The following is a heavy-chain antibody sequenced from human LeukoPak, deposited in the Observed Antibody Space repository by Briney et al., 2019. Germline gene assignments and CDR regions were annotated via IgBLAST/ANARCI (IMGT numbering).Heavy chain of an antibody. CDR2: IFYSGNT. CDR3: ARTSVVVAATPNWFDP. J-gene: IGHJ5*02. V-gene: IGHV4-39*07. D-gene: IGHD2-15*01. Sequence: SETLSLTCTVSGGSISSGSYYWGWIRQPPGKGLEWIATIFYSGNTYFNPSLKSRVTISVDTSKNQFSLKLSSVTAADTAVYYCARTSVVVAATPNWFDPWGQGTLVTVSS. CDR1: GGSISSGSYY.